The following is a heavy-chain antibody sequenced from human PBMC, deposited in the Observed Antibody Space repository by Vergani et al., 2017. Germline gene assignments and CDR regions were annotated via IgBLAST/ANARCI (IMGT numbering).Heavy chain of an antibody. D-gene: IGHD1-26*01. J-gene: IGHJ4*02. Sequence: EVQLVESGGGLVKPGGSLRLSCAASGFTFSSYSMNWVHQAPGKGLEWVSSISSSSSYIYYADSVKGRFTISRDNAKNSLYLQMNSLRAEDTAVYYCARELDSGSDFADYWGQGTLVTVSS. CDR2: ISSSSSYI. CDR3: ARELDSGSDFADY. V-gene: IGHV3-21*01. CDR1: GFTFSSYS.